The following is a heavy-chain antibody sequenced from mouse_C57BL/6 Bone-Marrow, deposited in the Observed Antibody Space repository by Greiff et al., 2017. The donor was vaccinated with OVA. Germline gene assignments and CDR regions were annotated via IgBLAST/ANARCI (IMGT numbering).Heavy chain of an antibody. CDR2: ISAGGSYT. J-gene: IGHJ4*01. V-gene: IGHV5-4*01. CDR1: GFTFSSYA. Sequence: EVQVVESGGGLVKPGGSLKLSCAASGFTFSSYAMPWVRQTPEKRLEWVATISAGGSYTYYPDNVKGRFTISRDNAKNNLYLQMSHLKSEDTAMYYGAGDMSRYYGSSYGAMDYWGQGTSVTVSS. CDR3: AGDMSRYYGSSYGAMDY. D-gene: IGHD1-1*01.